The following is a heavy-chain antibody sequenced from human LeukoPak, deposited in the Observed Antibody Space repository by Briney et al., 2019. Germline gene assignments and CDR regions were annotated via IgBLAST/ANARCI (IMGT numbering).Heavy chain of an antibody. V-gene: IGHV4-59*01. Sequence: SETLSLTCTVSGGSISSYYWSWIRQPPGKGLEWIGYIYYSGSTNYNPSLKSRVTISVDTSKNQFSLKLSSMTAADTAGYYCARQNGYDFWSGYFDYWGQGTLVTVSS. J-gene: IGHJ4*02. CDR2: IYYSGST. D-gene: IGHD3-3*01. CDR3: ARQNGYDFWSGYFDY. CDR1: GGSISSYY.